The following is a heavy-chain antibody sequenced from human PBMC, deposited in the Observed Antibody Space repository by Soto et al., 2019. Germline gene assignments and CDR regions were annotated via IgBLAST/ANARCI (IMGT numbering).Heavy chain of an antibody. CDR1: GYSFTSYW. CDR2: IYPGDSDT. J-gene: IGHJ4*02. D-gene: IGHD3-22*01. V-gene: IGHV5-51*01. CDR3: ARHTSYYYDTSGYYLDY. Sequence: GESLKISCKGSGYSFTSYWIGWVRQMPGKGLEWMGIIYPGDSDTRYSPSFQGQVTISADKSISTAYLQWSSLKASDTAMYYCARHTSYYYDTSGYYLDYWGQGTLVTVSS.